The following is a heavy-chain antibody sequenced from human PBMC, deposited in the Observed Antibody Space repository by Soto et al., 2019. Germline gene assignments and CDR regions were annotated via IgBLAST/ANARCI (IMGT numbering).Heavy chain of an antibody. Sequence: QVQLVESGGGVVQPGRSLRLSCAASGFTFSSYGMHWVRQAPGKGLEWVAVISYDGSIKYYADSVKGRFTISRDNSKNTLYLQMNSLRAEDTAVYYCAKEGYCSSTSCPPGWFDPWGQGTLVTVSS. CDR3: AKEGYCSSTSCPPGWFDP. D-gene: IGHD2-2*01. CDR2: ISYDGSIK. J-gene: IGHJ5*02. CDR1: GFTFSSYG. V-gene: IGHV3-30*18.